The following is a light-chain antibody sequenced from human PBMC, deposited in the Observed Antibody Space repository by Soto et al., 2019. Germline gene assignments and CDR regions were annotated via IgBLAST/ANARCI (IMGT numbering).Light chain of an antibody. J-gene: IGKJ5*01. Sequence: DIQMTQSPSTLSASLGDRFTITCLASQIISSWLAWYQQKPGKAPKLLIYDASSLESGVPSRFSGSGSGTEFTLTISSLQPDDFATYYCQQYNSYSITFGQGTRLEIK. V-gene: IGKV1-5*01. CDR1: QIISSW. CDR2: DAS. CDR3: QQYNSYSIT.